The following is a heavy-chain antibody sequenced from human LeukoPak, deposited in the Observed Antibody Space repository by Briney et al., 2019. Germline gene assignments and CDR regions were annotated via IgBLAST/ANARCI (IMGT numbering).Heavy chain of an antibody. V-gene: IGHV3-23*01. D-gene: IGHD6-19*01. CDR3: AKDLIAVGEGYYFDY. CDR1: GFTFSSYS. J-gene: IGHJ4*02. Sequence: GRSLTLSCAASGFTFSSYSMTWVRHPPGEGRECVSAVSRNVDSTYYADSVKGRFTISRDNSKNTLYLQMNRLRAEDTAVYYCAKDLIAVGEGYYFDYWGQGTLVTVTS. CDR2: VSRNVDST.